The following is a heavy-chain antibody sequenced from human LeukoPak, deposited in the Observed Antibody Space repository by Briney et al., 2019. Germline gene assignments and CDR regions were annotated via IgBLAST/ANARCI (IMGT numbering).Heavy chain of an antibody. Sequence: GGSLRLSCAASGFTFSSYAMSWVRQAPGKGLEWVSGISGSGGSTYYADSVKGRFTISRDNSKNTLYLQMNSLRAEDTAVYYCAKDPGVLLWFGELSYFDYWGQGTLVTVSS. CDR1: GFTFSSYA. J-gene: IGHJ4*02. D-gene: IGHD3-10*01. CDR2: ISGSGGST. CDR3: AKDPGVLLWFGELSYFDY. V-gene: IGHV3-23*01.